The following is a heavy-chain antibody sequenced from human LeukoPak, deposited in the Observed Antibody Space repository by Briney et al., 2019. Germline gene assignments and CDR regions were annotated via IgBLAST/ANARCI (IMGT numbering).Heavy chain of an antibody. CDR2: INPNSGGT. CDR3: ARGDIAVVLFDY. D-gene: IGHD6-19*01. Sequence: GASVKVSCKASGYTFTGYYMHWVRQAPGQGLEWMGWINPNSGGTNYAQKVQGRVTMTRDTSISTAYMELSRLRSDDTAVYYCARGDIAVVLFDYWGQGTLVTVSS. V-gene: IGHV1-2*02. J-gene: IGHJ4*02. CDR1: GYTFTGYY.